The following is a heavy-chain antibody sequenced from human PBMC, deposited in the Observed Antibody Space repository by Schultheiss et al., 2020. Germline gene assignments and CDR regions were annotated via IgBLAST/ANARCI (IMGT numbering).Heavy chain of an antibody. CDR1: GGSISSSSYY. V-gene: IGHV4-39*01. D-gene: IGHD3-16*01. CDR2: IYYSGST. CDR3: ARRRRGGYGFDP. J-gene: IGHJ5*02. Sequence: SQTLSLTCTVSGGSISSSSYYWGWIRQPPGKGLEWIGSIYYSGSTNYNPSLKSRVTISVDTSKNQFSLKLSSVTAADTAVYYCARRRRGGYGFDPWGQGTLVTVSS.